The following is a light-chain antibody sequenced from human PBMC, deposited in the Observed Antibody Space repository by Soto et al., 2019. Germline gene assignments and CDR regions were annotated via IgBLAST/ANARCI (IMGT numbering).Light chain of an antibody. CDR3: SSYTGSNIRYV. V-gene: IGLV2-14*01. Sequence: QSVLTQPASVSGSPGQSITISCTGTSNDVGGYNYVSWYQHHPGKAPKLMIYEVSDRPSGVSNRFSGSKSGNTASLTISGLQAEDEADYYCSSYTGSNIRYVFGTGTKVTDL. CDR2: EVS. J-gene: IGLJ1*01. CDR1: SNDVGGYNY.